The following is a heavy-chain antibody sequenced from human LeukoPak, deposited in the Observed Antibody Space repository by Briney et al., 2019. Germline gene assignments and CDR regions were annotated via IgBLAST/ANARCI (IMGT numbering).Heavy chain of an antibody. CDR3: ASRSPVVVTANYYYYYGMDV. CDR1: GFTVSSNY. D-gene: IGHD2-21*02. Sequence: GGSLRLSCAASGFTVSSNYMSWVRQAPGKGLEWVSVIYSGGSTYYADSMKGRFTISRDNSKNTLYPQMNSLRAEDTAVYYCASRSPVVVTANYYYYYGMDVWGQGTTVTVSS. V-gene: IGHV3-66*02. CDR2: IYSGGST. J-gene: IGHJ6*02.